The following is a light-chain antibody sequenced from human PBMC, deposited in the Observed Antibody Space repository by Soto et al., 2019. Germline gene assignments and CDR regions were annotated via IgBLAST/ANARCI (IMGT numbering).Light chain of an antibody. V-gene: IGLV1-44*01. Sequence: QSVLTQPPSASGTPGQRVTVSCFGSVSDIASNIVNWYQQLPGTAPKLLIYSNNQRPSGVPDRFSGSKSGTSASLAISGLQSEDEADYYCSSYTSSSTPYVFGTGTKVTVL. J-gene: IGLJ1*01. CDR1: VSDIASNI. CDR3: SSYTSSSTPYV. CDR2: SNN.